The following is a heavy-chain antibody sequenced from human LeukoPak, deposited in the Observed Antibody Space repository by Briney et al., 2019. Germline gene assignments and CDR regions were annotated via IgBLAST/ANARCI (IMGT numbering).Heavy chain of an antibody. Sequence: GGSLRLSCAASGFTLSDQYLSWIRQAPGKGLEWVSYISSSGSTIYYADSVKGRFTISRDNARNSLYLQMNSLRAEDTAVYYCARDSEWEVDAFDIWGQGTMVTVSS. CDR2: ISSSGSTI. V-gene: IGHV3-11*01. CDR1: GFTLSDQY. J-gene: IGHJ3*02. D-gene: IGHD1-26*01. CDR3: ARDSEWEVDAFDI.